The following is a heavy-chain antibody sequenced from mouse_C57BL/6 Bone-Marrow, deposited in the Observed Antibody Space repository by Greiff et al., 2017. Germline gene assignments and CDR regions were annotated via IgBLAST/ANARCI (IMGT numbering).Heavy chain of an antibody. CDR1: GFNIKDDY. J-gene: IGHJ2*01. CDR2: IDPENGDT. D-gene: IGHD1-1*01. CDR3: TTVVATPLSNYFDY. Sequence: EVQLQQSGAELVRPGASVKLSCTASGFNIKDDYMHWVKQRPEQGLEWIGWIDPENGDTEYASKFQGKATITADNSSNTAYLQLSSLTSEDTAVYYCTTVVATPLSNYFDYWCQGTTLTVSS. V-gene: IGHV14-4*01.